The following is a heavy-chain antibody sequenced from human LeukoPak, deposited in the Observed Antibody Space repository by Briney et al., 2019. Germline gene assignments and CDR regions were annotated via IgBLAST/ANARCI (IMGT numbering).Heavy chain of an antibody. CDR1: GFTFSSYG. Sequence: GRSLRLSRAASGFTFSSYGMHWVRQAPGKGLEWVAVISYDGSNKYYADSVKGRFTISRDNSKNTLYLQMNSLRAEDTAVYYCAKELYSYGEGSFDIWGQGTMVTVSS. V-gene: IGHV3-30*18. CDR3: AKELYSYGEGSFDI. CDR2: ISYDGSNK. D-gene: IGHD5-18*01. J-gene: IGHJ3*02.